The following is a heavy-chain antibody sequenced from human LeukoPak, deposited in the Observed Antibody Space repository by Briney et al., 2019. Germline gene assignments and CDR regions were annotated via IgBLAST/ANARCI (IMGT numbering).Heavy chain of an antibody. Sequence: GASVKVSCKASGYTFTSYYMHWVRQAPGQGLEWMGIINPSGGSTSYAQKFQGRVTMTRDTSTSTVYMELSSLRSEDTAVYYCARGLTMVPGVINPEDYWGQGTLVTVSS. D-gene: IGHD3-10*01. V-gene: IGHV1-46*01. CDR3: ARGLTMVPGVINPEDY. CDR1: GYTFTSYY. CDR2: INPSGGST. J-gene: IGHJ4*02.